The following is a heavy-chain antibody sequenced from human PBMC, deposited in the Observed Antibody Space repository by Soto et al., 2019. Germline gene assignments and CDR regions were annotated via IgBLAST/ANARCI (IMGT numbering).Heavy chain of an antibody. V-gene: IGHV3-53*01. CDR3: ARGIPLRRGGWSFQH. J-gene: IGHJ1*01. D-gene: IGHD6-19*01. Sequence: EVQLVESGGGLIQPGGSLRLSCAASGFTVSSNYMSWVRQAPGKGLEWVSVIYSGGSTYYADSVKGRFTISRDNSKNTLDLQMNSLRAEDTAVYYCARGIPLRRGGWSFQHWGQGTLVTVSS. CDR2: IYSGGST. CDR1: GFTVSSNY.